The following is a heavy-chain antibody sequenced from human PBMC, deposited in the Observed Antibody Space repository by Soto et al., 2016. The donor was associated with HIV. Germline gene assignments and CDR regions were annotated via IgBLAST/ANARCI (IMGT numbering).Heavy chain of an antibody. J-gene: IGHJ5*02. CDR1: GGSFSRHY. D-gene: IGHD1-20*01. CDR2: IDQSGDA. CDR3: ARGPPPYNFGWFDP. V-gene: IGHV4-34*01. Sequence: VQLHQWGAGLLKPSETLSLTCAVYGGSFSRHYWNWIRQPPNKGLEWIGEIDQSGDAKLQPVPQESSHHISGRVQEPVLPETLPQLTAADTAVYYCARGPPPYNFGWFDPWGQGTLVAVSS.